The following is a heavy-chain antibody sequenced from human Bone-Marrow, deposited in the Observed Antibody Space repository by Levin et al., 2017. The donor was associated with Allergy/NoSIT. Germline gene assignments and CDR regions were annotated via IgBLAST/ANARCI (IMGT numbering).Heavy chain of an antibody. V-gene: IGHV1-18*01. J-gene: IGHJ5*02. Sequence: GESLKISCKASGYTFTSYGISWVRQAPGQGLEWMGWISAYNGNTNYAQKLQGRVTMTTDTSTSTAYMELRSLRSDDTAVYYCARDLEGGILYAPTDPWGQGTLVTVSS. D-gene: IGHD2-15*01. CDR2: ISAYNGNT. CDR3: ARDLEGGILYAPTDP. CDR1: GYTFTSYG.